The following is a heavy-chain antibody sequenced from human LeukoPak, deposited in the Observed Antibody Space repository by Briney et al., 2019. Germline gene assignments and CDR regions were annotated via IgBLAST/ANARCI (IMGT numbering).Heavy chain of an antibody. J-gene: IGHJ4*02. Sequence: PSETLSLTCTVSGGSISSYYWSWIRQPPGKGLEWIGHIYYSGSTNYNPSLKSRVTISIDTSKNQFSLRLSSVTAADTAVYYCARGRAQKDYWGQGTLVTVSS. CDR1: GGSISSYY. CDR3: ARGRAQKDY. V-gene: IGHV4-59*01. CDR2: IYYSGST.